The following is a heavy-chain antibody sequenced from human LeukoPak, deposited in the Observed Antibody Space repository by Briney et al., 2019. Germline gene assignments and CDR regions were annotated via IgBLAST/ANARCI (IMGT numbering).Heavy chain of an antibody. CDR1: GDSISSYY. Sequence: SETLSLTCTVSGDSISSYYWSWIRQPPGKGLEWIGYIYYSGGTDYNPSLKSRVTISVDTSKNQFSLKLRSVTAADTAVYYCARYHYYDTKWFDPWGQGTLVTVSS. D-gene: IGHD3-22*01. CDR2: IYYSGGT. V-gene: IGHV4-59*08. J-gene: IGHJ5*02. CDR3: ARYHYYDTKWFDP.